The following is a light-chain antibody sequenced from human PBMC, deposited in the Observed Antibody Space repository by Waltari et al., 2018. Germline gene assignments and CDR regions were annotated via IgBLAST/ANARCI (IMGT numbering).Light chain of an antibody. Sequence: EIVLTQSPDFQSATPKERVTITCRASQGIASNLHWYQQKAAQSPKLLIKYATQSFSGVPSRFSGSGSGTYFTLTINGLEAEDAATYYCHQSSSFPWTFGQGTKVEIK. CDR2: YAT. V-gene: IGKV6-21*01. J-gene: IGKJ1*01. CDR3: HQSSSFPWT. CDR1: QGIASN.